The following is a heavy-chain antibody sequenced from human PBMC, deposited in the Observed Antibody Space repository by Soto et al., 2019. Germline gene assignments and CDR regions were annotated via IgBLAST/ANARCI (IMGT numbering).Heavy chain of an antibody. Sequence: GESLKISCKGSEYSFTSYWISWVRQMPGKGLAWMGRIDPRNSDTNYSPSFQGHVTISADKSIRTAYLQWSSLKASDTAIYYCARQHCSTISCYPDPRPRWFDPWGQGTLVTVSS. CDR3: ARQHCSTISCYPDPRPRWFDP. D-gene: IGHD2-15*01. CDR1: EYSFTSYW. V-gene: IGHV5-10-1*01. CDR2: IDPRNSDT. J-gene: IGHJ5*02.